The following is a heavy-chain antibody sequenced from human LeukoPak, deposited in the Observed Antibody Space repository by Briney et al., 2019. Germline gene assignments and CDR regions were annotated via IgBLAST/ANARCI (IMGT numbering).Heavy chain of an antibody. D-gene: IGHD2-2*01. CDR1: GFTFGNHW. CDR2: INQDGFQK. J-gene: IGHJ6*03. CDR3: ARPSAMPWDYYYYMDV. V-gene: IGHV3-7*01. Sequence: GGSLRLSCAASGFTFGNHWMNWVRQAPGKGLEWVANINQDGFQKNFVDSVKGRFTISRDNAKNTLYLHMNSLRAEDTAVYYCARPSAMPWDYYYYMDVWGKGTTVTVSS.